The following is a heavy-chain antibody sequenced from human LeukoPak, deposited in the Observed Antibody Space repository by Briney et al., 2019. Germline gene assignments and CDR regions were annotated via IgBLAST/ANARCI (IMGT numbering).Heavy chain of an antibody. CDR1: GGSISSSSYY. CDR2: IYYSGST. CDR3: ARRMGVVVPAAYFDY. V-gene: IGHV4-39*01. D-gene: IGHD2-2*01. Sequence: SETLSLTCTVSGGSISSSSYYWGWIRQPPGKGLEWIGSIYYSGSTYYNPSLKSRVTISVDTSKNQFSLKLSSVTAADTAVYYCARRMGVVVPAAYFDYWGQGTLVTVFS. J-gene: IGHJ4*02.